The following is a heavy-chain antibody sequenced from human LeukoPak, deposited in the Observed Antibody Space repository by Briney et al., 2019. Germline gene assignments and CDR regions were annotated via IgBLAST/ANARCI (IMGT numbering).Heavy chain of an antibody. CDR2: ISSSSSYI. CDR3: ASGLPRAPLDY. V-gene: IGHV3-21*01. CDR1: GFTFSSYS. Sequence: GGSLRLSCAASGFTFSSYSMNWARQAPGKGLEWVSSISSSSSYIYYADSVKGRFTISRDNAKNSLYLQMNSLRAEDTAVYYCASGLPRAPLDYWGQGTLVTVSS. J-gene: IGHJ4*02.